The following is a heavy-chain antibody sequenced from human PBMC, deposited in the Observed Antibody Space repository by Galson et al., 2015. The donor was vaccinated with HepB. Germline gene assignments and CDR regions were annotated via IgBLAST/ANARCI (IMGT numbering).Heavy chain of an antibody. CDR2: IWYDGSNK. J-gene: IGHJ4*02. Sequence: SLRLSCAASGFTFSSYGMHWVRQAPGKGLEWVAVIWYDGSNKYYADSVKGRFTISRDNSKNTLYLQMNSLRAEDTAVYYCARGDSSGYYSIEGDYYFDYWGQGTLVTVSS. CDR3: ARGDSSGYYSIEGDYYFDY. D-gene: IGHD3-22*01. CDR1: GFTFSSYG. V-gene: IGHV3-33*01.